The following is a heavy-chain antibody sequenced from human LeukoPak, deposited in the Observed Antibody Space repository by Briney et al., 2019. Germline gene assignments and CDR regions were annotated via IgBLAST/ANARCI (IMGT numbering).Heavy chain of an antibody. J-gene: IGHJ3*02. CDR3: AREKDDGFDI. CDR1: IFTLSSDC. V-gene: IGHV3-33*01. Sequence: GRSLRLSCAASIFTLSSDCMHWVRQAPGKGLEWVAVVWYDGSDKYYADSVKGRFTISRDNSKNTLYLQMNSLRAEDTAVYYCAREKDDGFDIWGQGTMVTVSS. CDR2: VWYDGSDK.